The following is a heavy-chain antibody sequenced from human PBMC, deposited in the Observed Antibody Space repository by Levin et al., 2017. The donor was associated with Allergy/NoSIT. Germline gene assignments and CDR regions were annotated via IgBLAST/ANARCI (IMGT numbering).Heavy chain of an antibody. J-gene: IGHJ3*02. Sequence: GSLRLSCTVSGGSISSYYWSWIRQPPGKGLEWIGYIYYSGSTNYNPSLKSRVTISVDTSKNQFSLKLSSVTAADTAVYYCARQVTMVRGVHEDAFDIWGQGTMVTVSS. CDR1: GGSISSYY. CDR2: IYYSGST. V-gene: IGHV4-59*08. CDR3: ARQVTMVRGVHEDAFDI. D-gene: IGHD3-10*01.